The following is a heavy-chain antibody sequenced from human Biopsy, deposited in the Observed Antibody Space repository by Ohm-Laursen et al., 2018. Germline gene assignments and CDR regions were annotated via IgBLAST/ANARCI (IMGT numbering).Heavy chain of an antibody. CDR2: VYNGGIT. CDR1: GGSIISYY. J-gene: IGHJ5*02. D-gene: IGHD3-3*01. V-gene: IGHV4-59*01. Sequence: PGTLSLTCSVSGGSIISYYWTWIRQPPGKGLEWIGHVYNGGITNYNPSLKSRVIISKDTSKNQFSLQVNSVTAADTAVYYCARTPRDSFWSGSYKRGLWFDPWGQGTLVIVSS. CDR3: ARTPRDSFWSGSYKRGLWFDP.